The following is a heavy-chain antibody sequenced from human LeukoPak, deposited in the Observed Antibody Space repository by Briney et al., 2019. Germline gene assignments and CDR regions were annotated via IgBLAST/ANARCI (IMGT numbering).Heavy chain of an antibody. Sequence: SETLSLTCNVSGASMSSNYWSWIRQRPGKGLEWIGYIYYSGSTNYNPSLKSRVTISVDTSKNQFSLKLSSVTAADTAVYYCARGAAAGTLFDYWGQGTLVTVSS. V-gene: IGHV4-59*01. CDR1: GASMSSNY. D-gene: IGHD6-13*01. J-gene: IGHJ4*02. CDR3: ARGAAAGTLFDY. CDR2: IYYSGST.